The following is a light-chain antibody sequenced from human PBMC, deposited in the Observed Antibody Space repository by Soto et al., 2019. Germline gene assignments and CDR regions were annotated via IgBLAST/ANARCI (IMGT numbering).Light chain of an antibody. J-gene: IGKJ1*01. CDR2: GAS. Sequence: EIVMTQSPATLSVSPGETTRLSCRASQSINSDVAWYQQKVGQTPRLLIHGASTRATGIAARFSGSGSGTEFTLTISGLQSEDFATYYCQQSYSAPPWTFGQGTRVDIK. CDR1: QSINSD. V-gene: IGKV3D-15*01. CDR3: QQSYSAPPWT.